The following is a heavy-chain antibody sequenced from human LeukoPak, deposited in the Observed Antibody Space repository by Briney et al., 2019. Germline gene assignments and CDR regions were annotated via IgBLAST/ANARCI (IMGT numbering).Heavy chain of an antibody. D-gene: IGHD3-10*01. CDR1: GYTFTDYY. CDR2: MNPNSGGT. V-gene: IGHV1-2*02. CDR3: ATNILVRDIINWFDP. Sequence: ASVKVSCKASGYTFTDYYIHWVRQAPGQGLEWMAWMNPNSGGTSYAQKLQGRVTMTTDTSTSTAYMELRSLRSDDTAVYYCATNILVRDIINWFDPWGQGTLVTVSS. J-gene: IGHJ5*02.